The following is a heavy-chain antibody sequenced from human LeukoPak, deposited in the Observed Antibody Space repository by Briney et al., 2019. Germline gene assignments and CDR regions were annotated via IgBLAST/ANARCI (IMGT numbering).Heavy chain of an antibody. V-gene: IGHV4-34*01. D-gene: IGHD6-6*01. CDR2: INHSGST. CDR3: AREISPQDSSSSSEFPPKRRHFDY. J-gene: IGHJ4*02. Sequence: SETLSLTCAVYGGSFSGYYWSWIRQPPGKGLEWIGEINHSGSTNYNPSLKSRVTISVDTSENQFSLKLSSVTAADTAVYYCAREISPQDSSSSSEFPPKRRHFDYWGQGTLVTVSS. CDR1: GGSFSGYY.